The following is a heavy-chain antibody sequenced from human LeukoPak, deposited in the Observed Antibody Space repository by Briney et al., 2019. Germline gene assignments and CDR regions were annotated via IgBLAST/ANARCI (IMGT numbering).Heavy chain of an antibody. V-gene: IGHV3-30*03. J-gene: IGHJ6*02. D-gene: IGHD2-2*02. Sequence: YGDSVKGRFTISRDNSKNTLYLQMNSLRAEDTAVYYCARAAVPAAIPEYYYYGMDVWAKGPRSPSP. CDR3: ARAAVPAAIPEYYYYGMDV.